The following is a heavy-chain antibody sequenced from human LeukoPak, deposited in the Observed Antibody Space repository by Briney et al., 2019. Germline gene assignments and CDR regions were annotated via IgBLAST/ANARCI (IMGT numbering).Heavy chain of an antibody. Sequence: SETQSLTCTVSGYSITRGSYWGWIRQPPGKGLEWIANIYHSGSTYYNPSLKSRVTISVDTSKNQFSLKLSSVTAADTAIYYCASVRRGFGESSKYYSYYYMDVWGNGTTVPIS. J-gene: IGHJ6*03. CDR1: GYSITRGSY. CDR3: ASVRRGFGESSKYYSYYYMDV. CDR2: IYHSGST. V-gene: IGHV4-38-2*02. D-gene: IGHD3-10*01.